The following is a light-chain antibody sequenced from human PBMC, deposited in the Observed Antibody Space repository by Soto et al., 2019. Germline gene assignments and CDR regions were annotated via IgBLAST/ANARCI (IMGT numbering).Light chain of an antibody. Sequence: DIVLTQSPATLSLSPGERATLSCRASQSVSSYLAWYQQKPGQAPRLLIYDASNRATGIPARFSGSGSGTDFTLTIGSLGPEESAVFYCHQRFNWPRTFGQGTKLEIK. CDR1: QSVSSY. J-gene: IGKJ2*01. CDR2: DAS. CDR3: HQRFNWPRT. V-gene: IGKV3-11*01.